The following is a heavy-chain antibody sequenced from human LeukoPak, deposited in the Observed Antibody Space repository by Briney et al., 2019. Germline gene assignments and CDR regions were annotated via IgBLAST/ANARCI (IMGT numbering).Heavy chain of an antibody. J-gene: IGHJ4*02. CDR3: AIGGGYGDY. V-gene: IGHV4-4*07. D-gene: IGHD5-12*01. Sequence: SDTLSLPCTLSGASITSFYYNCIRHSSGKGLECIGRIHTNGGTDYRPSLISRVTMSVDTSKMQICLKLTSVTAAGTAAYFCAIGGGYGDYWGQGILVTVSS. CDR2: IHTNGGT. CDR1: GASITSFY.